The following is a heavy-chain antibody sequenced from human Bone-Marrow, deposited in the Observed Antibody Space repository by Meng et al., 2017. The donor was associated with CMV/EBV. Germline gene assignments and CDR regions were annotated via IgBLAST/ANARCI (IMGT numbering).Heavy chain of an antibody. V-gene: IGHV4-39*07. CDR3: ARARKWATGYYYGMDV. CDR2: INHSGST. D-gene: IGHD5-12*01. CDR1: GGSISSSSYY. J-gene: IGHJ6*02. Sequence: SETLSLTCTVSGGSISSSSYYWGWIRQPPGKGLEWIGEINHSGSTDYNPSLKSRVTISVDTSKNQFSLKLSSVTAADTAVYYCARARKWATGYYYGMDVWGQGTTVTVSS.